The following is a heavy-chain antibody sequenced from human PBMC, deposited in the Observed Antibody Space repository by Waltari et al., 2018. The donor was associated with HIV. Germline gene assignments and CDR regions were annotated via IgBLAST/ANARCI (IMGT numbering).Heavy chain of an antibody. J-gene: IGHJ4*02. CDR3: ARSAGHAHLWAHYGDY. V-gene: IGHV4-34*01. D-gene: IGHD3-16*01. Sequence: HVQLEPWGTGLLKPSQTLSPTCAVSGESLSDYPRAHYQPFNYFSWSGFRQPPGKGLEWIGEISQIGSTNYNPSLKSPVSITIDTSKKQFSLKLRSVTAADTAIYYCARSAGHAHLWAHYGDYWGQGKLVTVSS. CDR2: ISQIGST. CDR1: GESLSDYPRAHYQPFNYFS.